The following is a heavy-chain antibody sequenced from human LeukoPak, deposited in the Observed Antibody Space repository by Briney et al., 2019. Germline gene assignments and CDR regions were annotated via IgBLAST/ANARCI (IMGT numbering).Heavy chain of an antibody. CDR1: RFTFSTSW. CDR3: ARVRSGSSAGNYGMDV. V-gene: IGHV3-74*01. J-gene: IGHJ6*02. CDR2: INSDGSST. Sequence: PGGSLRLSCAASRFTFSTSWMSWVRQAPGKGLVWVSRINSDGSSTNYADSVKGRFTISRDNAKNTLYLQMNSLRVEDTAVYYCARVRSGSSAGNYGMDVWGQGTTVTVSS. D-gene: IGHD1-26*01.